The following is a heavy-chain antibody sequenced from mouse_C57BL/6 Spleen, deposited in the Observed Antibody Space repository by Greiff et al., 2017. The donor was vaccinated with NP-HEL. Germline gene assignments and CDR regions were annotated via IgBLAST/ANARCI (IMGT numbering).Heavy chain of an antibody. D-gene: IGHD2-5*01. CDR3: ARDAYYSKGYYFDY. Sequence: EVKLVESEGGLVQPGSSMKLSCTASGFTFSDYYMAWVRQVPEKGLEWVANINYDGSSTYYLDSLKSRFIISRDNAKNILYLQMSSLKSEDTATYYCARDAYYSKGYYFDYWGQGTTLTVSS. J-gene: IGHJ2*01. V-gene: IGHV5-16*01. CDR2: INYDGSST. CDR1: GFTFSDYY.